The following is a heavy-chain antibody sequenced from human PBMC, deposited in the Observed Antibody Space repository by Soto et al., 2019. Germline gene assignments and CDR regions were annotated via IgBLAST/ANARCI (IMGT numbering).Heavy chain of an antibody. CDR1: GDSVSNIGVT. V-gene: IGHV6-1*01. Sequence: QVQLQQSGPGLVKPSQTLSLTCAISGDSVSNIGVTWNWIRQSPSRGLEWLGRTYYRSKWCSNFAPSVKSRITFNADTSKNQLSLHLNSVTPEDTAVYYCARVKENWDGEGKFYCFDPWGQGTLVTVSS. J-gene: IGHJ5*02. D-gene: IGHD2-21*01. CDR3: ARVKENWDGEGKFYCFDP. CDR2: TYYRSKWCS.